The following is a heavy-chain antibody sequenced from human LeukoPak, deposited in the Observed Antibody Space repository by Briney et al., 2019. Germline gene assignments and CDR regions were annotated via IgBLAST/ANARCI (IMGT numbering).Heavy chain of an antibody. CDR3: AKLAVAGNNAFDI. Sequence: GGSLRLSCAASGFTFSSYGMHWVRQAPGKGLEWVAVISYDGSNKYYADSVKGRFTISRDNSKNTPYLQMNSLRAEDTAVYYCAKLAVAGNNAFDIWGQGTMVTVSS. D-gene: IGHD6-19*01. V-gene: IGHV3-30*18. J-gene: IGHJ3*02. CDR1: GFTFSSYG. CDR2: ISYDGSNK.